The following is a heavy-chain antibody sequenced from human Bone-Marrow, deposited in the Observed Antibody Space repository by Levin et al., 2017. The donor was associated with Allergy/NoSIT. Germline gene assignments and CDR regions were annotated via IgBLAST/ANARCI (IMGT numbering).Heavy chain of an antibody. J-gene: IGHJ6*02. CDR3: VRSDVVETAGYEMDV. CDR2: IRDYNGDT. D-gene: IGHD2-21*01. Sequence: AGESLKISCKASGYTFSNYGISWVRQAPGQGLEWVGWIRDYNGDTNYAQTFQGRVTMTTDRSTSTAYLELRSLRSDDTAVYYCVRSDVVETAGYEMDVWGQGTTVTVSS. V-gene: IGHV1-18*01. CDR1: GYTFSNYG.